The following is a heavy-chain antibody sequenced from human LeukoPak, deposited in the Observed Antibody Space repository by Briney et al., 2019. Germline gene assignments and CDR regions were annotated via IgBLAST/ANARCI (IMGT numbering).Heavy chain of an antibody. CDR3: TTDIGKVDTVMEDFQH. Sequence: GGSLRLSCAASGFTFSNAWMSWVRQAPGKGLEWVGRIKSKTDGGTTDYAAPVKGRFTISRDDSKNTLYLQMNSLKTEDTAVYYCTTDIGKVDTVMEDFQHWGQGTLVTVSS. V-gene: IGHV3-15*01. D-gene: IGHD5-18*01. CDR1: GFTFSNAW. CDR2: IKSKTDGGTT. J-gene: IGHJ1*01.